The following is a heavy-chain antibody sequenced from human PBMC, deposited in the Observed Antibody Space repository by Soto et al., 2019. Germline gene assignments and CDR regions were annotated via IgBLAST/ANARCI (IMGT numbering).Heavy chain of an antibody. CDR2: ISWNSGSI. J-gene: IGHJ6*02. D-gene: IGHD3-10*01. CDR1: GITLDDYA. V-gene: IGHV3-9*01. CDR3: AKGRYGSGSSPQDV. Sequence: HPGGSLRLSCVASGITLDDYAMHWVRQAPGKGLEWVSGISWNSGSIGYADSVKGRFTISRDNAKNSLYLQMNSLRAEDTALYYCAKGRYGSGSSPQDVWGQGTTVTVSS.